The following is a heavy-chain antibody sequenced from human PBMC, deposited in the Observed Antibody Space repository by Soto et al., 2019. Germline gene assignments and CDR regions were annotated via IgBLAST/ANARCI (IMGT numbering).Heavy chain of an antibody. D-gene: IGHD3-10*01. Sequence: QVQLQESGPGLVKPSQTLSLTCTVAGGSISSGGYYWSWIRQHPGKGLEWIGYIYYSGSTYYNPSLKSRVTISVYTSKKQFSLKLSSVTAADTAVYYCAGVRGVNWFDPWGQGTLVTVSS. V-gene: IGHV4-31*03. CDR1: GGSISSGGYY. CDR3: AGVRGVNWFDP. J-gene: IGHJ5*02. CDR2: IYYSGST.